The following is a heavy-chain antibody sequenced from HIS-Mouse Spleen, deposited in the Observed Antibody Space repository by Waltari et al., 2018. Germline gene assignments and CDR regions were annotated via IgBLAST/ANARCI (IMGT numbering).Heavy chain of an antibody. V-gene: IGHV1-8*01. CDR3: ARQTNWGSVDAFDI. Sequence: QVQLVQSGAEVKKPGASGQVSCKASGYTFTSYDINCVRPATGQGLKWMGWMNPNSGNTGYAQKFQGRVTMTRNTSISTAYMELSSLRSEDTAVYYCARQTNWGSVDAFDIWGQGTMVTVSS. D-gene: IGHD7-27*01. J-gene: IGHJ3*02. CDR1: GYTFTSYD. CDR2: MNPNSGNT.